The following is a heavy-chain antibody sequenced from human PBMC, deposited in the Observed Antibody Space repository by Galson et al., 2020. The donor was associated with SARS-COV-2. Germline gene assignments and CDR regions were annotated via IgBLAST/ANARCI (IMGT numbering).Heavy chain of an antibody. CDR1: GGSISSDSYY. Sequence: SETLSLTCTVSGGSISSDSYYWSWIRQHPGKGLEWIGYINYSGNTYYNPSLKSRIALSVDTSKNQFSPKLSSVTAADTAIYFCARNKQLLFDLWGQGTLVSVTS. V-gene: IGHV4-31*03. CDR3: ARNKQLLFDL. J-gene: IGHJ4*02. CDR2: INYSGNT. D-gene: IGHD5-18*01.